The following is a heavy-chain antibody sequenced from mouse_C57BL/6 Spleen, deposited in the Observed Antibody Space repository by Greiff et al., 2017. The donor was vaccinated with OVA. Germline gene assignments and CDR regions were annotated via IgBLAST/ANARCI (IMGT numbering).Heavy chain of an antibody. CDR2: IYPGSGST. CDR1: GYTFTSYW. J-gene: IGHJ3*01. CDR3: ARGGRGLRAAWFAY. D-gene: IGHD2-2*01. V-gene: IGHV1-55*01. Sequence: QVQLQQPGAELVKPGASVKMSCKASGYTFTSYWITWVKQRPGQGLEWIGDIYPGSGSTNYNEKFKSKATLTVDTSSSTAYMQLSSLTSEDSAVYYCARGGRGLRAAWFAYWGQGTLVTVSA.